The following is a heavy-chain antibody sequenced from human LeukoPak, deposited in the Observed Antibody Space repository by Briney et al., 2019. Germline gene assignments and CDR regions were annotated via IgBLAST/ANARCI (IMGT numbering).Heavy chain of an antibody. CDR3: AEGGVDSSGYYYFDFDY. Sequence: PGGSLRLSCAALGTTFRNYAISWVRQAPGKGLEWVSAISGSGGSTYYADSVKGRFTISRDNSKNTLYLQMNSLRAEDTAVYYCAEGGVDSSGYYYFDFDYWGQGTLVTVSS. D-gene: IGHD3-22*01. V-gene: IGHV3-23*01. CDR2: ISGSGGST. J-gene: IGHJ4*02. CDR1: GTTFRNYA.